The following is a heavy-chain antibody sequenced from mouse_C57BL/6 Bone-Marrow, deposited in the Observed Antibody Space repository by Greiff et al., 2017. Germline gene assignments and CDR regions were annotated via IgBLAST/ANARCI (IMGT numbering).Heavy chain of an antibody. CDR3: ARGEESTMVTTRVYYAMDY. J-gene: IGHJ4*01. CDR1: GYSITSGYY. D-gene: IGHD2-2*01. Sequence: EVKVEESGPGLVKPSQSLSLTCSVTGYSITSGYYWNWIRQFPGNKLEWMGYISYDGSNNYNPSLKNRISITRDTSKNQFFLKLNSVTTEDTATYYCARGEESTMVTTRVYYAMDYWGQGTSVTVSS. CDR2: ISYDGSN. V-gene: IGHV3-6*01.